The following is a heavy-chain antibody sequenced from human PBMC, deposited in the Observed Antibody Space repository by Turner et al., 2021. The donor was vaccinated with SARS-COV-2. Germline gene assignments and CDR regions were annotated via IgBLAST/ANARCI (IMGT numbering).Heavy chain of an antibody. CDR3: ARLPRSSYDRLPASDGMDV. CDR2: IYYRGTT. J-gene: IGHJ6*02. V-gene: IGHV4-39*01. Sequence: QLQLQESGPGLVKSSETLSLTCTVSGGSISSTAYYWGWIRQPPGKGLEWIGHIYYRGTTYYKPSLKSRVTISADTSNNQFSLKLSSVNAEDTAMDYCARLPRSSYDRLPASDGMDVWGQGTTVAVSS. CDR1: GGSISSTAYY. D-gene: IGHD3-22*01.